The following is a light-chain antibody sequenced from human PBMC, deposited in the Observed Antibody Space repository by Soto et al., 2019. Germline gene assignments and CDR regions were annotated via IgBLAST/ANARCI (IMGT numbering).Light chain of an antibody. CDR3: QEYGSSPPIT. V-gene: IGKV3-20*01. Sequence: EIVLTQSPGALSLSPGERATLSCRASQSVSSGYLAWYQQKPGQAPRLLIFATSRRATDIPDRFSGSGSGTDFNLTISRLEPEDVAVYYCQEYGSSPPITFGHGTRLEIK. CDR1: QSVSSGY. CDR2: ATS. J-gene: IGKJ5*01.